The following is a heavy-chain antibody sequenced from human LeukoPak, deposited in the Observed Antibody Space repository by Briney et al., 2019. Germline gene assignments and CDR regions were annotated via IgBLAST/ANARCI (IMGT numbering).Heavy chain of an antibody. Sequence: SETLSLTCTVSGGSISSYYWSWIRQPPGKGLEWIGYIYYSGSTNYNPSLKSRVTISVDTSKNQFSLKLSSVTAADTAVYYCVRDPRAAAGLDYYYGMDVWGKGTTVTVSS. J-gene: IGHJ6*04. D-gene: IGHD6-13*01. V-gene: IGHV4-59*01. CDR2: IYYSGST. CDR3: VRDPRAAAGLDYYYGMDV. CDR1: GGSISSYY.